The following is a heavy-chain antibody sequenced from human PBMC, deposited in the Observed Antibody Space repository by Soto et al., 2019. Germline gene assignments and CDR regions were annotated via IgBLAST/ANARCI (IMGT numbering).Heavy chain of an antibody. J-gene: IGHJ6*03. V-gene: IGHV1-8*01. CDR2: MKPNSGNT. CDR1: GYTFTSYD. D-gene: IGHD3-10*01. CDR3: ARADIWFGELLYPGQRLYYYYMDV. Sequence: ASVKVSCKASGYTFTSYDINWVRQATGQGLEWMGWMKPNSGNTGYAQKFQGRVTMTRNTSISTAYMELSSLRSEDTAVYYCARADIWFGELLYPGQRLYYYYMDVWGKGTTVTVSS.